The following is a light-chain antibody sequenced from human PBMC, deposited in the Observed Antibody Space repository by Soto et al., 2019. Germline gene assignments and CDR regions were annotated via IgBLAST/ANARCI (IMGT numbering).Light chain of an antibody. CDR3: ATWDSSLSAWL. V-gene: IGLV1-51*01. Sequence: QSVLTQPPSVSAAPGQKVTISCSGGSSNIGNNYVSWYQQVPGTAPKLLIFDNNKRPSGIPDRFSGSKSGTSATLGIAGLQTGDAADYNCATWDSSLSAWLFGGGTKLTVL. CDR1: SSNIGNNY. J-gene: IGLJ3*02. CDR2: DNN.